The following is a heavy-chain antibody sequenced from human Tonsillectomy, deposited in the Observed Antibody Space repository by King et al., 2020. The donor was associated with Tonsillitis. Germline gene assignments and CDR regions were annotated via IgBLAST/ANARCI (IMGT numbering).Heavy chain of an antibody. CDR2: ISSSGSYI. CDR1: GFTFSSYA. J-gene: IGHJ4*02. Sequence: VQLVESGGGLVKPGGSLRLSCEVSGFTFSSYAMNWVRQAPGKGLEWVSSISSSGSYIYYADSVKGRFTISRDNAKNSLYMQMNSLRAADTAVYYCAPLRPEQQLVFDYWGQGTLVTVSS. CDR3: APLRPEQQLVFDY. D-gene: IGHD6-13*01. V-gene: IGHV3-21*06.